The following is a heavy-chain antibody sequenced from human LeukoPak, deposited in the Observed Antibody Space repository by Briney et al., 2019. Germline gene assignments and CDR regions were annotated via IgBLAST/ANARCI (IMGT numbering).Heavy chain of an antibody. CDR2: IYTSGSA. CDR3: AREEYEYSSSSDYYYYYMDV. CDR1: GASISGGSSF. D-gene: IGHD6-6*01. J-gene: IGHJ6*03. V-gene: IGHV4-61*02. Sequence: MSSETLSLTCIVSGASISGGSSFWSWIRQPAGKGLEWIGRIYTSGSANYSPSLKSRVTMSVDTSKNQFSLKLSSVTAADTAVYYCAREEYEYSSSSDYYYYYMDVWGKGTTVTVSS.